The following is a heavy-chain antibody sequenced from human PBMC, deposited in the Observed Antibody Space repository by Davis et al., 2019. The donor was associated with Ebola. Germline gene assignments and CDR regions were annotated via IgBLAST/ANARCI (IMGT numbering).Heavy chain of an antibody. CDR3: ASLRRTITGMDDAFDI. Sequence: GESLKISCTDSGNSFTSHWIGWVRQMPGKGLEWMGLIYTGDSDTRYSPSFRGQVTISADKSIKTAFLQWSSLKASDTAMYYCASLRRTITGMDDAFDIWGQGTMVTVSS. D-gene: IGHD2-8*02. J-gene: IGHJ3*02. CDR1: GNSFTSHW. V-gene: IGHV5-51*01. CDR2: IYTGDSDT.